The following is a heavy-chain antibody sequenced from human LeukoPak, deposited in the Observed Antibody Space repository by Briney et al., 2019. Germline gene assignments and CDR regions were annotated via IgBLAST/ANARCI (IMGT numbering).Heavy chain of an antibody. CDR2: IIPIFGTA. J-gene: IGHJ4*02. Sequence: SVKVSCKASGGTFSSYAISWVRQAPGQGLEWMGGIIPIFGTANYAQDFQGRVTITADESTSTAYMELSSLRSEDTAVYYCARDGYSGYLGLEYWGQGTLVTVSS. D-gene: IGHD5-12*01. CDR1: GGTFSSYA. V-gene: IGHV1-69*13. CDR3: ARDGYSGYLGLEY.